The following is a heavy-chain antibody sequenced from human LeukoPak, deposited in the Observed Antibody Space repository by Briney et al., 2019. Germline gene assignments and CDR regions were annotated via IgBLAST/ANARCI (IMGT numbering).Heavy chain of an antibody. CDR3: ARNRGSGTYYPFDF. J-gene: IGHJ4*02. D-gene: IGHD3-10*01. CDR1: GFTFSSYA. V-gene: IGHV3-23*01. CDR2: ISGSGGST. Sequence: PGGSLRLSCAASGFTFSSYAMSWVRQAPGKGLEWVSAISGSGGSTYYADSVKGRFTISRDNAKNSLYLQMNSLRAEDTALYYCARNRGSGTYYPFDFWGQGTLVTVSS.